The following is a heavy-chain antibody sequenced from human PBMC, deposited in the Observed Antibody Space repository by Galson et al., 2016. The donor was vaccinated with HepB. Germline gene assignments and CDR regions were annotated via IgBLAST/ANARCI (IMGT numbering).Heavy chain of an antibody. Sequence: LRLSCAASGFTFSSYAMTWVRQAPGKGLQWVSSISASGGTTYYGDSMKGRFTISRDKSKDILYLQMSSLRAEDTAIYFCAKDQVGATPKYYFDYWGPGTLVTVSS. CDR3: AKDQVGATPKYYFDY. J-gene: IGHJ4*02. CDR1: GFTFSSYA. D-gene: IGHD1-26*01. CDR2: ISASGGTT. V-gene: IGHV3-23*01.